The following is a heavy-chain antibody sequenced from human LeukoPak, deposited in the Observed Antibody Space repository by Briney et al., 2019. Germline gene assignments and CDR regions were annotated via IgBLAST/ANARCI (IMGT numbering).Heavy chain of an antibody. V-gene: IGHV3-73*01. Sequence: PGGSLRLSCAASGFTFSGSAMPWVRQASGKGLEWVGRIRSKANSYATAYAASVKGRFTISRDDSKNTAYLQMNSLKTEDTAVYYCTQGGDGSSSLDPWGQGTLVTVSS. CDR1: GFTFSGSA. J-gene: IGHJ5*02. D-gene: IGHD1-26*01. CDR2: IRSKANSYAT. CDR3: TQGGDGSSSLDP.